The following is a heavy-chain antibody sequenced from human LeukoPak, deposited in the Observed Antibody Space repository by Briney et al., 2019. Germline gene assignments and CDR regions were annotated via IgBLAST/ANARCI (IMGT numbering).Heavy chain of an antibody. D-gene: IGHD3-22*01. CDR2: IYYSGST. CDR3: ARVDYYDSSGYYSGPLGY. J-gene: IGHJ4*02. Sequence: PSETLSLTCTVSGGSISSGGYYWSWIRQHPGKGLEWIGYIYYSGSTYYNPSLKSRVTISVDTSKNQFSLKLSSVTAAHTAVYYCARVDYYDSSGYYSGPLGYWGQGTLVTVSS. V-gene: IGHV4-31*03. CDR1: GGSISSGGYY.